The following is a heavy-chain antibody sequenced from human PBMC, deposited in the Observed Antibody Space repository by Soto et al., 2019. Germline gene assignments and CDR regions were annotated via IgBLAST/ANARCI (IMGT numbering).Heavy chain of an antibody. CDR1: GGSFSGYY. D-gene: IGHD4-17*01. J-gene: IGHJ4*02. Sequence: SESLSLTCAVYGGSFSGYYWSWIRQPPGKGLEWIGEINHSGSTNYNPFLKSRVTISVDTSKNQFSLKLSSVTAADTAVYYCARGYAAYMTTVTTGFDYWGQGTLVTVSS. CDR3: ARGYAAYMTTVTTGFDY. V-gene: IGHV4-34*01. CDR2: INHSGST.